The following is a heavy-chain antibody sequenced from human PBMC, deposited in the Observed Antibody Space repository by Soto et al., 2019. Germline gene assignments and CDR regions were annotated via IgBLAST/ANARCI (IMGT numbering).Heavy chain of an antibody. Sequence: EVQLVESGGGLVQPGGSLRLSCAASGVTFTNYWMHWVRQAPGKGLVWVSRISPVGSSTDYADSVKGRFTISRDNAKNTLYLQMSSLRAEDTAVYYCATLIPPEAYWGQGTLVTVSS. D-gene: IGHD2-2*02. CDR1: GVTFTNYW. J-gene: IGHJ4*02. CDR2: ISPVGSST. CDR3: ATLIPPEAY. V-gene: IGHV3-74*01.